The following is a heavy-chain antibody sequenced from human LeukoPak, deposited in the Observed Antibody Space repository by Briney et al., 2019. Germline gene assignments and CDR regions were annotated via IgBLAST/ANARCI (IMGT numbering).Heavy chain of an antibody. CDR1: GHTFTSYY. J-gene: IGHJ4*02. D-gene: IGHD3-22*01. CDR3: ARAQETAYYYDSSGYWEFDY. Sequence: ASVKVSCKASGHTFTSYYMHWVRQAPGQGLEWMGIINPSGGSTSYAQKFQGRVTMTRDTSTSTVYMELSSLRSEDTAVYYCARAQETAYYYDSSGYWEFDYWGQGTLVTVSS. CDR2: INPSGGST. V-gene: IGHV1-46*01.